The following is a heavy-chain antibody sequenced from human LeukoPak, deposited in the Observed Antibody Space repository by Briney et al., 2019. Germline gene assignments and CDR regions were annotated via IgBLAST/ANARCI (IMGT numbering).Heavy chain of an antibody. Sequence: GGSLRLSCAASGFTFSTYGMSWVRQAPGKGLEWVSGISGSGGSRFYTDSVKGRFTISRDNSKNALYLQMNSLRAEDTAVYYCAKLREWELPDLFDYWGQGTLVTVSS. D-gene: IGHD1-26*01. CDR3: AKLREWELPDLFDY. CDR1: GFTFSTYG. J-gene: IGHJ4*02. CDR2: ISGSGGSR. V-gene: IGHV3-23*01.